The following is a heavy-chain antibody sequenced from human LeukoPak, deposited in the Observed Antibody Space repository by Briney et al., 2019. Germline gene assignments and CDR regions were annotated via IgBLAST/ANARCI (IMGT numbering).Heavy chain of an antibody. CDR3: SRDTADDAFDI. CDR1: GFTFSIA. V-gene: IGHV3-23*01. CDR2: IRSNGETV. Sequence: GGSLRLSCAASGFTFSIAMSWVRQAPGKGLEWVSAIRSNGETVYNADSVKGRFTISRDNAKNTLYLQMNSLRAEDTAVYYCSRDTADDAFDIWGQGTMVTVSS. J-gene: IGHJ3*02.